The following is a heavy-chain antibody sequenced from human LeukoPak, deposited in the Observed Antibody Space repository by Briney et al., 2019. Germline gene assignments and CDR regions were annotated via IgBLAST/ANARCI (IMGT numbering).Heavy chain of an antibody. CDR1: GYTFTSYD. CDR3: AGAAAGTDWFDP. CDR2: MNPNSGNT. J-gene: IGHJ5*02. Sequence: ASVKVSCKASGYTFTSYDINWVRQATGQGLEWMGWMNPNSGNTGYAQKFQGRVTMTRNTSISTAYMELSSLRSEDTAVYYCAGAAAGTDWFDPWGQGTLVTVSS. D-gene: IGHD6-13*01. V-gene: IGHV1-8*01.